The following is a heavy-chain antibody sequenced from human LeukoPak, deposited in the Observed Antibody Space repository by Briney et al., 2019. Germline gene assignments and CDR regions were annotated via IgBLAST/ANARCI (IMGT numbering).Heavy chain of an antibody. Sequence: PSETLSLTCTVSGGSISSSSYYWGWIRQPPGKGLEWIGSIYYSGSTYYNPSLKSRVTISVDTSKNQFSLKLSSVTAADTAVYYCARVRPPPSFSTVTRGGPFDYWGQGTLVTVSS. J-gene: IGHJ4*02. CDR3: ARVRPPPSFSTVTRGGPFDY. CDR1: GGSISSSSYY. D-gene: IGHD4-17*01. CDR2: IYYSGST. V-gene: IGHV4-39*07.